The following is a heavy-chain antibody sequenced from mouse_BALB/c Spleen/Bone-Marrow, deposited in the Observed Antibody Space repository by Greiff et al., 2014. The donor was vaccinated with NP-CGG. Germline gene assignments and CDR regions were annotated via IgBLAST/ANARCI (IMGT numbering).Heavy chain of an antibody. CDR3: ARDSPCAMDY. J-gene: IGHJ4*01. V-gene: IGHV14-3*02. CDR1: GFNIEDTY. CDR2: IDPANGNT. Sequence: EVQLQQSGAELVKPGASVKLSCTASGFNIEDTYMHWVKQRPEQGLEWIGRIDPANGNTKYDPKFQGKATITADTSSNTAYLQLSSLTSEDTAVYYCARDSPCAMDYWGQGTSVTVSS.